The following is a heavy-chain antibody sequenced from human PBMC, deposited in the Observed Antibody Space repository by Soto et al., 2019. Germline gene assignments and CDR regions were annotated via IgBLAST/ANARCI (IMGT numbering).Heavy chain of an antibody. J-gene: IGHJ5*02. Sequence: ASVKVSCKASGYTFTGYDMHWVRQAPGEGLEWMGWINPNSGGTNYAQKFQGWVTMTRDTSISTAYMELSRLRSDDTAVYYCARDRGGYCSGGSCYSSAWFDAWGQGTQVTVSS. D-gene: IGHD2-15*01. CDR3: ARDRGGYCSGGSCYSSAWFDA. V-gene: IGHV1-2*04. CDR2: INPNSGGT. CDR1: GYTFTGYD.